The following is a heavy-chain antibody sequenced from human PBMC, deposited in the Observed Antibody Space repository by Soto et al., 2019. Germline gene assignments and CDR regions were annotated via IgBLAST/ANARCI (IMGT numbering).Heavy chain of an antibody. CDR3: ARRYGYYFDY. D-gene: IGHD4-17*01. V-gene: IGHV4-59*08. CDR2: IYYSGST. Sequence: QVQLQESGPGLVKPSETLSLTCTVSGGSISSYYWSWIRQPPGKGLEWIGYIYYSGSTNYNPSLXRXAXIXLDTSKNQLSLKLTSVTAADTAVYYCARRYGYYFDYWGQGTLVTVSS. J-gene: IGHJ4*02. CDR1: GGSISSYY.